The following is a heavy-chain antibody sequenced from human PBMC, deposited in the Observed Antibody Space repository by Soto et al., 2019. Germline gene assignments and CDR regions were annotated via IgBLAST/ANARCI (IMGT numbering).Heavy chain of an antibody. D-gene: IGHD2-2*01. J-gene: IGHJ4*02. CDR1: GFTFSSYS. CDR3: ARETGDIVVVPAD. Sequence: EVQLVESGGGLVKLGGSLRLSCAASGFTFSSYSMNWVRQAPGKGLEWVSSISSSSSYIYYADSVKGRFTISRDNAKNSLYLQMNSLRAEDTAVYYCARETGDIVVVPADWGQGTLVTVSS. V-gene: IGHV3-21*01. CDR2: ISSSSSYI.